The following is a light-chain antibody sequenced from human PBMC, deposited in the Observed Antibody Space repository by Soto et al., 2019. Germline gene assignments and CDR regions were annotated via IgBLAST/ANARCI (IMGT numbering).Light chain of an antibody. CDR3: MQGTHWPIT. CDR2: KVS. V-gene: IGKV2-30*02. Sequence: VVMTQSPLSLPVTLGQPASISCSSNQSLVHSDGIAYFSWFQQRPGRSPRXXIYKVSNRDSGVPARFSGSGSGTDFALKISRVEAEDVGVYYCMQGTHWPITFGQGTRLEIK. J-gene: IGKJ5*01. CDR1: QSLVHSDGIAY.